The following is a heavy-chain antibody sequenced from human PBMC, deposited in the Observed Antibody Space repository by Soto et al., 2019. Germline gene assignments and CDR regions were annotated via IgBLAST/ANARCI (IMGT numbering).Heavy chain of an antibody. CDR3: ARGCRNPGYSSSWVGGYYYYGMDV. D-gene: IGHD6-13*01. Sequence: GGSLRLSCAASGFTFSSYGMHWVRQAPGKGLEWVAVISYDGSNKYYADSVKGRFTISRDNSKNTLYLQMNSLRAEDTAVYYCARGCRNPGYSSSWVGGYYYYGMDVWGQGTTVTVSS. J-gene: IGHJ6*02. V-gene: IGHV3-30*03. CDR1: GFTFSSYG. CDR2: ISYDGSNK.